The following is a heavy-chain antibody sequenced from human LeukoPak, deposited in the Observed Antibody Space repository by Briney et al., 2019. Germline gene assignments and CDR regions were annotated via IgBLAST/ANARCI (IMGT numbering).Heavy chain of an antibody. CDR1: GFTFGSYW. Sequence: GGSLRLSCAASGFTFGSYWMHWVRQASGKGLVWVSRINTDGGDTIYADSVKGRFTISRDNAKNTLFLQMNSLRAEDTAVYYCARDEKIVGASGQDYWGQGTLVTVSS. D-gene: IGHD1-26*01. CDR3: ARDEKIVGASGQDY. J-gene: IGHJ4*02. V-gene: IGHV3-74*01. CDR2: INTDGGDT.